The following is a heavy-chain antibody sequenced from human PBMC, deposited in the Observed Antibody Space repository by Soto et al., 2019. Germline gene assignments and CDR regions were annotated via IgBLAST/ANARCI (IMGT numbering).Heavy chain of an antibody. V-gene: IGHV1-46*01. Sequence: SSVKVARKGSVYRFTSYLRHSRRLAPGQGLEWMGIINPSGGSTSYAQKFQGRVTMTRDTSTSTVYMELSSLRSEDTAVYYCARVKIDYSNCYYYYGMDVWGQGTTVTVSS. D-gene: IGHD4-4*01. CDR1: VYRFTSYL. CDR2: INPSGGST. CDR3: ARVKIDYSNCYYYYGMDV. J-gene: IGHJ6*02.